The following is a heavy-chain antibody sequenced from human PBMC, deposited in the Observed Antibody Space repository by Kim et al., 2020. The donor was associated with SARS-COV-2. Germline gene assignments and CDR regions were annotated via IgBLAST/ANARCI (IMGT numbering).Heavy chain of an antibody. V-gene: IGHV3-30-3*01. Sequence: GGSLRLSCAASGFSLRSYAMHWVRQAPGKGLEWVAFISKDGSEKYQADSVKGRFTISRDNSKNTVFLQMNSLRAEDTAVYYCARESILGSFDYWGQGTLVTVSS. D-gene: IGHD1-26*01. CDR2: ISKDGSEK. CDR1: GFSLRSYA. J-gene: IGHJ4*02. CDR3: ARESILGSFDY.